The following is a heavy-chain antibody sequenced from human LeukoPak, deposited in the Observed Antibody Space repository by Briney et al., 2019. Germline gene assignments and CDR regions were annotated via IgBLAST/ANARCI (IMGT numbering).Heavy chain of an antibody. D-gene: IGHD3-9*01. CDR2: ISNDGGGT. Sequence: GGSLRLSCAASGFIFNNYGLIWVRQAPGKGLEWVSAISNDGGGTNSADFVRGRFTISRDNSQNTLFPQMNSLRAEDTAVYYCARGYFDRNNWFDPWGQGTLVTVSS. CDR1: GFIFNNYG. CDR3: ARGYFDRNNWFDP. J-gene: IGHJ5*02. V-gene: IGHV3-23*01.